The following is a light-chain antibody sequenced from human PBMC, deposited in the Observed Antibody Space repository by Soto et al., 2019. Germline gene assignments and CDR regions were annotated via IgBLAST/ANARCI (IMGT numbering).Light chain of an antibody. Sequence: DIQMTQSPSSLSASVGDRVTMTCRASQDIRNNVAWYQQKPGEVPKLLIYAASTLQSGVPARFSGGGFGTDFTLTISSLRPEDVATYYCQRYHSALLTFGPGTKVDLK. V-gene: IGKV1-27*01. CDR2: AAS. CDR3: QRYHSALLT. CDR1: QDIRNN. J-gene: IGKJ3*01.